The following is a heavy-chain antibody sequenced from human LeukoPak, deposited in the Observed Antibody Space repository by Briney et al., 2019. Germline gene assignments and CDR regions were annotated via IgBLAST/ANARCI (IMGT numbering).Heavy chain of an antibody. CDR3: ARVRSRGGDCYDI. Sequence: GGSLRLSCAASGFTFSDYAMSWLRQAPGKGLEWVSSISSSSSYIYYADSVKGRFTISRDNAKNSLYLQMNSLRAEDTAVYYCARVRSRGGDCYDIWGQGTMVTVSS. CDR2: ISSSSSYI. J-gene: IGHJ3*02. V-gene: IGHV3-21*01. D-gene: IGHD2-21*02. CDR1: GFTFSDYA.